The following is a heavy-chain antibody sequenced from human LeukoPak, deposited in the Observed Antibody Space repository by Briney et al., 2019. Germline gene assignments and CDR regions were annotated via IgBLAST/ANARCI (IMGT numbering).Heavy chain of an antibody. D-gene: IGHD3-3*01. CDR2: ISGSGDST. V-gene: IGHV3-23*01. CDR3: AKISPTTLYDSRGWFDP. J-gene: IGHJ5*02. Sequence: GGSLRLSCAASGFTLSSYVMTWVRQAPGKGLEWVSAISGSGDSTYYAHSVKGRFTISRDNSKNTLFLQMNTLRAEDTAVYYCAKISPTTLYDSRGWFDPWGQGTLVTVSS. CDR1: GFTLSSYV.